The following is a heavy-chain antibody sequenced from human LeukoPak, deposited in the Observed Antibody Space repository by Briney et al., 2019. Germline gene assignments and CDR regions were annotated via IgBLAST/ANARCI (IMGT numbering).Heavy chain of an antibody. V-gene: IGHV3-74*01. Sequence: GASVRLSCTASGYTFTSYWMHWVRQAPGQGLEWISCINSDGSSTSYADSVQGRLTITKDNAKNTQYLQMNSLRAEDTAVYYCARDQMAYCSCTSCYDDGMDVWGKGTTVTVSS. CDR2: INSDGSST. J-gene: IGHJ6*04. CDR3: ARDQMAYCSCTSCYDDGMDV. CDR1: GYTFTSYW. D-gene: IGHD2-2*01.